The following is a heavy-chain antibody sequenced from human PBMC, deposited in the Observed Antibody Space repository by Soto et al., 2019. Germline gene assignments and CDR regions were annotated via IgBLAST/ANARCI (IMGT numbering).Heavy chain of an antibody. Sequence: SETLSLTCAVYGGSFSGYYWSWIRQPPGKGLEWIGEINHSGSTNYNPSLKSRVTISVDTSKNQFSLKLSSVTAADTAVYYCARDGPWIQLWGVWGQGTTVTVS. J-gene: IGHJ6*02. CDR1: GGSFSGYY. D-gene: IGHD5-18*01. CDR3: ARDGPWIQLWGV. CDR2: INHSGST. V-gene: IGHV4-34*01.